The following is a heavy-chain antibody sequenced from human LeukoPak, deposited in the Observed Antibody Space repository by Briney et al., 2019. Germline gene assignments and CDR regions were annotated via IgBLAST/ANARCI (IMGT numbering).Heavy chain of an antibody. CDR3: ARRSGVLDSRDSRYYFDH. CDR2: IYYSGST. D-gene: IGHD3-22*01. J-gene: IGHJ4*02. CDR1: GGSISGHY. V-gene: IGHV4-59*11. Sequence: SETLSLTCIVSGGSISGHYWSWIRQPPGKGLEYIGYIYYSGSTDYNPSLKSRVAISLDTSKNQFSLNLTSVTAADTAVYYCARRSGVLDSRDSRYYFDHWGQGTLVTASS.